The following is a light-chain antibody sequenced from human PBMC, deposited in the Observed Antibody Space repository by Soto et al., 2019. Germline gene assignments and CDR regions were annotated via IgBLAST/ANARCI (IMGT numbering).Light chain of an antibody. Sequence: DIVMTQTPLSLSVTPGQPASISCQSSQSLLHSDGKTYLSWYLQRPGQPLRLLIYEVSNRFSGVPDRHNGSGSGTDFTLKISRVEAEDVGVYYCMHSVEIPPTFGQGTKVDIK. CDR3: MHSVEIPPT. CDR1: QSLLHSDGKTY. J-gene: IGKJ1*01. V-gene: IGKV2D-29*01. CDR2: EVS.